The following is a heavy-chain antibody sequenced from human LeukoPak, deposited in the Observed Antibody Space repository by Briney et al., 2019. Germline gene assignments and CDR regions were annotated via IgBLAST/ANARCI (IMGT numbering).Heavy chain of an antibody. D-gene: IGHD4-11*01. Sequence: KASETLSLTCAVYGGSFSGYYWSWIRQPPGKGLEWIGEINHSGSTNYNPSLKSRVTISVDTSKNQFSLKLSSVTAADTAVYYCARETVTTFMDVWGQGTTATVSS. V-gene: IGHV4-34*01. CDR1: GGSFSGYY. J-gene: IGHJ6*02. CDR2: INHSGST. CDR3: ARETVTTFMDV.